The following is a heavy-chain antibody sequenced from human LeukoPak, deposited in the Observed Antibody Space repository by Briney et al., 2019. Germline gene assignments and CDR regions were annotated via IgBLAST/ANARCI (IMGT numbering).Heavy chain of an antibody. CDR3: ARRLPGDTIVRPVSAHFDY. V-gene: IGHV5-51*01. CDR2: IFPSDSDA. CDR1: GYSLSTHW. D-gene: IGHD3-10*01. J-gene: IGHJ4*02. Sequence: KPGESLKISCQWSGYSLSTHWIAWVRQMPGQGLEWMGIIFPSDSDARYSPSFQGQVTISADKSINSAYLQWSSLTASLTATYFCARRLPGDTIVRPVSAHFDYWGQGTLVTVSS.